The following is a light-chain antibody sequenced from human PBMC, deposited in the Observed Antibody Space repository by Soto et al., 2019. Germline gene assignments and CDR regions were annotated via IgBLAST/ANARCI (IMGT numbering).Light chain of an antibody. CDR1: QSVSTK. Sequence: IVMTQSPATLSVSPGERATLSCRASQSVSTKLAWYQQIPGQAPRLLIPDASAPATGIPARFSGSGSETEFPLTISSLESEDFAVYYCPQYNYWPLTFGQGTQLESK. CDR3: PQYNYWPLT. CDR2: DAS. V-gene: IGKV3D-15*01. J-gene: IGKJ5*01.